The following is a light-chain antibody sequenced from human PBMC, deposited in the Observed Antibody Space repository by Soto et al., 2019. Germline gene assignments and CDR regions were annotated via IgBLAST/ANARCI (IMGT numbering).Light chain of an antibody. CDR2: DAS. CDR3: QQYKSYSQFT. V-gene: IGKV1-5*01. Sequence: DIQMTQSPSTVSASVGDGVTITCRASQSIRTWLAWYQQKPGNPPKLLIYDASTLESGVSSGFSGSGSGTEFTLTISSLQPDDFATYYCQQYKSYSQFTFGQGTKLEIK. CDR1: QSIRTW. J-gene: IGKJ2*01.